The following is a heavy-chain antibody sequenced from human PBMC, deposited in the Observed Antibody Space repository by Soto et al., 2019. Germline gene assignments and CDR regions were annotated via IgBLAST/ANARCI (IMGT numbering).Heavy chain of an antibody. J-gene: IGHJ4*02. CDR2: INPHNGRT. CDR3: AREDPDRGSFDF. Sequence: QVQVVQSGAEVKKPGASVEVSCKTSGYTFNDYFIQWVRQAPGRGLEWMGWINPHNGRTTLAAKFQGRVTLTRDTSINTVYMALTGLRSDDTAVYYCAREDPDRGSFDFWGQGTLVTVSS. V-gene: IGHV1-2*02. CDR1: GYTFNDYF.